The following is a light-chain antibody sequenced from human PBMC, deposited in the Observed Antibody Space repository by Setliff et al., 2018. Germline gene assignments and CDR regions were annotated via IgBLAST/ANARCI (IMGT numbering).Light chain of an antibody. V-gene: IGLV2-14*01. CDR3: SSYTSSSTYV. CDR1: SSDVGGYNY. Sequence: QSVLTQPASVSGSPGQSITISCNGTSSDVGGYNYVSWYQQHPGKAPKLMIYDVSKRPSGVSNRFSGSKSGNTASLAISGLQAEDEADYYCSSYTSSSTYVFGTGTKVTV. CDR2: DVS. J-gene: IGLJ1*01.